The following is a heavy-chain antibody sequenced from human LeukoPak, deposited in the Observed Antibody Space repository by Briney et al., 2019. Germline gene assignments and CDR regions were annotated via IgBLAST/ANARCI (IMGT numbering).Heavy chain of an antibody. J-gene: IGHJ4*02. V-gene: IGHV4-34*01. Sequence: SETLSLTCAVYGGSFSGYYWNWIRQPPGKGLEWIGEINHSGSTNYNPSLKSRVTISVDTSKNQFSLKLSSVTAADTAVYYCARDVSGYSYGLDYWGQGTLVTVSS. CDR2: INHSGST. CDR3: ARDVSGYSYGLDY. CDR1: GGSFSGYY. D-gene: IGHD5-18*01.